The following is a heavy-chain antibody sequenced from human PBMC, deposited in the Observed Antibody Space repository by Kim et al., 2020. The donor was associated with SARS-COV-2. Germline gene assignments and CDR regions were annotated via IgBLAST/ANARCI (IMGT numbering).Heavy chain of an antibody. V-gene: IGHV4-59*01. Sequence: NYHPSLKSRVTISVDTSKNQFSLKLSSVTAADTAVYYCARTNYYYYGMDVWGQGTTVTVSS. CDR3: ARTNYYYYGMDV. J-gene: IGHJ6*02.